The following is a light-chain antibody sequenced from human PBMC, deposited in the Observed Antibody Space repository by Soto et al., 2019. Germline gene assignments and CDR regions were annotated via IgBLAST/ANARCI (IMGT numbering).Light chain of an antibody. J-gene: IGKJ2*01. CDR3: QQYHRIPET. CDR1: QSLFLSPNNKHY. Sequence: DVVMTQSPDSLAVSLGETATIKCKSGQSLFLSPNNKHYLAWYQQKPGQPPKLLISWASTRESGVPDRFSGSGSETDFTLTISSLQAEDVAVYYCQQYHRIPETFGQGTRLEIK. V-gene: IGKV4-1*01. CDR2: WAS.